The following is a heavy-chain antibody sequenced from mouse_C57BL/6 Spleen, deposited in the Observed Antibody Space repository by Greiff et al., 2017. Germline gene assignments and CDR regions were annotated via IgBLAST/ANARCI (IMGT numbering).Heavy chain of an antibody. J-gene: IGHJ3*01. V-gene: IGHV1-59*01. D-gene: IGHD1-1*01. CDR2: IDPSDSYT. CDR1: GYTFTSYW. CDR3: AREKATVVARPFAY. Sequence: QVQLQQPGAELVRPGTSVKLSCKASGYTFTSYWMHWVKQRPGQGLEWIGVIDPSDSYTNYNQKFKGKATLTVDTSSSTAYMQLSSLTSEDSAVYYGAREKATVVARPFAYGGQGTLVTVSA.